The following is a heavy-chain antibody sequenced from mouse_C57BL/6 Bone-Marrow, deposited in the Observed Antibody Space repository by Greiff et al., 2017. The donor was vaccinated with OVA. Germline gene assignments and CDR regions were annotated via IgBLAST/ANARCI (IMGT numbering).Heavy chain of an antibody. D-gene: IGHD1-1*01. CDR2: IDPANGNT. J-gene: IGHJ4*01. Sequence: VQLQQSVAELVRPGASVKLSCTASGFTITNTYMTWVKQRPEQGLEWIGRIDPANGNTKYAPTFQGKATITADTSSNTAYLQLSSLTSEDTAIYYCARGAYDGSSYDAMDYWGQGTSVTVSS. CDR1: GFTITNTY. V-gene: IGHV14-3*01. CDR3: ARGAYDGSSYDAMDY.